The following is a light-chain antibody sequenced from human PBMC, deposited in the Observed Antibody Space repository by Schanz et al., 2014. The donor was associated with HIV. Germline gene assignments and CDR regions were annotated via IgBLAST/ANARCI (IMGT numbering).Light chain of an antibody. V-gene: IGLV1-44*01. Sequence: QSVLTQPPSASGTPGQRVTLSCSGSSSNIGSNTVNWYQQLPGTAPKLLIYKDSRRPSGVPDRFSGSKSGTSASLAISGLQSEDESDFFCATWDDSLEGWVFGGGTKLTVL. CDR3: ATWDDSLEGWV. J-gene: IGLJ3*02. CDR2: KDS. CDR1: SSNIGSNT.